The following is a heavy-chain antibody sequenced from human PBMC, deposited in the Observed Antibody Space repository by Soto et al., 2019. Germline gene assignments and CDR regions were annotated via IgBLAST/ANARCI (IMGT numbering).Heavy chain of an antibody. CDR2: ISGIGGST. CDR3: SKIHLNSGYCDYPYYYYGMDV. J-gene: IGHJ6*02. D-gene: IGHD4-17*01. V-gene: IGHV3-23*01. CDR1: GFTFSSYA. Sequence: AGGSLRLSCAASGFTFSSYAMSWVRQAPGKGLEWVSAISGIGGSTYYADSVKGRFTISRDNSENTLYLQMNSLRAEDTAVYYLSKIHLNSGYCDYPYYYYGMDVWGQGITVTVSS.